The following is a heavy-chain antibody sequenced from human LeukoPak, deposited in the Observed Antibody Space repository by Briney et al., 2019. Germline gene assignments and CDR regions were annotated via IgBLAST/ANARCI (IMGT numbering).Heavy chain of an antibody. J-gene: IGHJ4*02. CDR1: GYTFTSYG. Sequence: ASVKVSCKASGYTFTSYGISWVRQAPGQGLEWMGWISAYNGNTNYAQKLQGRVTMATDTSTSTAYMELRSLRSDDTAVYYCARGDSSKNPFDYWGQGALVTVSS. V-gene: IGHV1-18*01. D-gene: IGHD6-13*01. CDR3: ARGDSSKNPFDY. CDR2: ISAYNGNT.